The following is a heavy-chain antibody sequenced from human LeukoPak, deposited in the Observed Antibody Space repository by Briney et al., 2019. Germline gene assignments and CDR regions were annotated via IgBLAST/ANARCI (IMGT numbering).Heavy chain of an antibody. D-gene: IGHD2-2*01. CDR2: IQSDGSPT. V-gene: IGHV3-74*03. CDR3: ARDRCYVPDC. CDR1: GLTFSSYG. Sequence: VSLSLSCAASGLTFSSYGMHWIRETPGKGLVWVSGIQSDGSPTPYADFVEARFTITRDNAKNTLFLQMNSLRAEDTAVYYCARDRCYVPDCWGQGTLVTVSS. J-gene: IGHJ4*02.